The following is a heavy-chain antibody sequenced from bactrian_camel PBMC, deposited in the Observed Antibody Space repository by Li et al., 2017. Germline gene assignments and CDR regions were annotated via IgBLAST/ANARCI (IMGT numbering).Heavy chain of an antibody. CDR3: VVSPWGGTYYYTFNY. CDR2: ISNDGST. V-gene: IGHV3S67*01. D-gene: IGHD2*01. Sequence: DVQLVESGGGSVQAGGSLRLSCVASRYTYNRNCVAWFRQAPGKEREGLDCELVSSISNDGSTYYADSVKGRFTISRDNAKNTLYLQMNSLKSEDTALYYCVVSPWGGTYYYTFNYWGQGTQVTVS. CDR1: RYTYNRNC. J-gene: IGHJ4*01.